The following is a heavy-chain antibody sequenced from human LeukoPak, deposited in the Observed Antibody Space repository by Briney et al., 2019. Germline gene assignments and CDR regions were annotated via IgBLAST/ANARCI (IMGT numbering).Heavy chain of an antibody. D-gene: IGHD5-12*01. CDR2: ISSSSSYI. J-gene: IGHJ4*02. CDR3: ARDRSIPGIGYSGYHTVDGFDY. CDR1: GFTFSSYS. Sequence: PGGSLRLSCAASGFTFSSYSMNWVRQAPGRGLEWVSSISSSSSYIYYADSVKGRFTISRDNAKNSLYLQMNRLRAEDTAVYYCARDRSIPGIGYSGYHTVDGFDYWGQGTLVTVSS. V-gene: IGHV3-21*01.